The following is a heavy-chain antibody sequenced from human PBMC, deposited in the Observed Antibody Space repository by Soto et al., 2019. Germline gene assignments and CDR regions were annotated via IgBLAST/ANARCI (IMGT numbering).Heavy chain of an antibody. CDR1: GFSLSTRRVG. CDR2: IYWDDDK. D-gene: IGHD6-13*01. V-gene: IGHV2-5*02. CDR3: AHSTYSSSWYGDAFDI. J-gene: IGHJ3*02. Sequence: QITLKESGPTLVKPTQTLTLTCTFSGFSLSTRRVGVGWIRQPPGKALERLALIYWDDDKRYSPSLKSRLTITKDTSKNQVVLTMTNMGPVDTATYYCAHSTYSSSWYGDAFDIWGQGTMVTVSS.